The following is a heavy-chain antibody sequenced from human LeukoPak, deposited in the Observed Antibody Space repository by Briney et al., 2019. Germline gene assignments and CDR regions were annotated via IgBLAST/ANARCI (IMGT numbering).Heavy chain of an antibody. CDR3: AKDPLSPVRGSPYYFDY. CDR1: GFTFSNYG. J-gene: IGHJ4*02. Sequence: PGGSLRLSCAASGFTFSNYGMSWVRQAPGKGLEWVTVISHGGSSKYYADSVKGRFTISRDNSKNTLYLQMNSPRAEDTAVYYCAKDPLSPVRGSPYYFDYRGEGSLVSFSS. CDR2: ISHGGSSK. V-gene: IGHV3-NL1*01. D-gene: IGHD1-26*01.